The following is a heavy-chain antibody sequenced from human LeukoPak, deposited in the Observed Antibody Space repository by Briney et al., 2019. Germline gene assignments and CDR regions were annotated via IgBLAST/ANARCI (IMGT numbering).Heavy chain of an antibody. CDR1: GFTFSSYS. D-gene: IGHD3-3*01. Sequence: GGSLRLSCAASGFTFSSYSMNWVRQAPGKGLEWVSYISSSSSTIYYADSVKGRFTISRDNAKNSLYLQMNSLRAEDTAVYYCARGDFWSGYYIVDRGQGTLVTVSS. V-gene: IGHV3-48*04. J-gene: IGHJ4*02. CDR3: ARGDFWSGYYIVD. CDR2: ISSSSSTI.